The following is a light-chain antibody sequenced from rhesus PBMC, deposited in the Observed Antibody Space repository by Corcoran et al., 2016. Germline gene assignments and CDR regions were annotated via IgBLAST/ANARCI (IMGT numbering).Light chain of an antibody. J-gene: IGKJ4*01. Sequence: DTQMTQSPSSLSASVGDRVTITCRASQGINKYLSWYQQKPGKAPKPLIYYASSWETGVPSRFSGSRSGTDYTLPIRSLQPEDIATYYCLHYNKSPLTFGGETKVVLK. CDR2: YAS. CDR1: QGINKY. V-gene: IGKV1-66*01. CDR3: LHYNKSPLT.